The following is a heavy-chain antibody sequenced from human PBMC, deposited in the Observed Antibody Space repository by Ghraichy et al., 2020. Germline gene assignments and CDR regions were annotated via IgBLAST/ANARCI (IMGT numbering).Heavy chain of an antibody. CDR1: GGSFSGYY. CDR3: ARGNSQQLVGPGYFDY. CDR2: INHSGST. D-gene: IGHD6-13*01. Sequence: SETLSLTCAVYGGSFSGYYWSWIRQPPGKGLEWIGEINHSGSTNYNPSLKSRVTISVDTSKNQFSLKLSSVTAADTAVYYCARGNSQQLVGPGYFDYWGQGTLVTVSS. V-gene: IGHV4-34*01. J-gene: IGHJ4*02.